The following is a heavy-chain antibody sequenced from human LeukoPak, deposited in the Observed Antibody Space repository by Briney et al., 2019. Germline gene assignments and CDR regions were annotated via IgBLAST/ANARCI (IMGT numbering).Heavy chain of an antibody. CDR3: AKNGGSQCYSHLDS. V-gene: IGHV3-23*01. CDR1: GFTFSSYA. Sequence: GGSLRLSCAASGFTFSSYAMSWVRQAPGKGLEWVSGTSGSGGSTYYAGSVKGRFAISRDNSKNTLYLQMNSLRVEDTAVYYCAKNGGSQCYSHLDSWGQGTLVTVSS. D-gene: IGHD2-15*01. J-gene: IGHJ4*02. CDR2: TSGSGGST.